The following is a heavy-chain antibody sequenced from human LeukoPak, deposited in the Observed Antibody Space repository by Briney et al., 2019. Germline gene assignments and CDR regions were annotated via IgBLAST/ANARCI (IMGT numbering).Heavy chain of an antibody. V-gene: IGHV3-48*01. Sequence: PGGSLRLSCAASGFTFSSYSMNWVRQAPGKGLEWVSYISSSSSTIYYADSVKGRFTISRDNAKNSLYLQMNSLRAEDTAVYYCARVPDYSSSGFWGQGTLVTVSS. D-gene: IGHD6-6*01. CDR1: GFTFSSYS. J-gene: IGHJ4*02. CDR3: ARVPDYSSSGF. CDR2: ISSSSSTI.